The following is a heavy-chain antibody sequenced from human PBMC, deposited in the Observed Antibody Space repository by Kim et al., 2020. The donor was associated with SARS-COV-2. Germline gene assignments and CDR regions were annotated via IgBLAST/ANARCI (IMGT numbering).Heavy chain of an antibody. V-gene: IGHV1-46*01. J-gene: IGHJ4*02. Sequence: YAQKFQGRVTMTRDTSTSTVYMELSSLRSEDTAVYYCARDGGYSSSYHDYWGQGTLVTVSS. CDR3: ARDGGYSSSYHDY. D-gene: IGHD6-13*01.